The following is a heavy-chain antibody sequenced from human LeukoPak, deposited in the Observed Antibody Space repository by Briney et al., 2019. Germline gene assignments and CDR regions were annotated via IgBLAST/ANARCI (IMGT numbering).Heavy chain of an antibody. CDR1: GGSISSYY. D-gene: IGHD3-16*02. J-gene: IGHJ4*02. CDR2: IYYSGST. Sequence: SETLSLTCTVSGGSISSYYWSWIRQPPGKGLEWIGYIYYSGSTNYNPSLKSRVTISVDTSKNQFSLKLSSVTAADTAVYYCARSGSVYYDYVWGSYRYGYYFDYWGQGTLVTVSS. CDR3: ARSGSVYYDYVWGSYRYGYYFDY. V-gene: IGHV4-59*12.